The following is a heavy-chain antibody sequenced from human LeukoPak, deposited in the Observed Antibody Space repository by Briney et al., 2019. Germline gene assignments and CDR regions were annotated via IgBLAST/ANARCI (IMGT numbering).Heavy chain of an antibody. Sequence: PSGTLSLTCAVSGGSISSSNWWSWVRQPPGKGLEWIGEIYHSGSTNCNPSLKSRVTISVDKSKNQFSLKLSSVTAADTSVYYCARDSDGPLAFDIWGQGTMVTVSS. CDR1: GGSISSSNW. V-gene: IGHV4-4*02. CDR3: ARDSDGPLAFDI. CDR2: IYHSGST. J-gene: IGHJ3*02.